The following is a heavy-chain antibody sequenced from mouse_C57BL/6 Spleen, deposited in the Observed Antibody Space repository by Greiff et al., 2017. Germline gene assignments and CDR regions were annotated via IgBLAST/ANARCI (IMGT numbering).Heavy chain of an antibody. CDR3: ARRRQLRLPYAMDY. V-gene: IGHV1-69*01. CDR2: IDPSDSYT. J-gene: IGHJ4*01. D-gene: IGHD3-2*02. Sequence: QVQLQQPGAELVMPGASVKLSCKASGYTFTSYWMHWVKQRPGQGLEWIGEIDPSDSYTNYNQKFKGKSTLTVAKSSSTAYMQLSSLTSEDSAVYYCARRRQLRLPYAMDYWGQGTSVTVSS. CDR1: GYTFTSYW.